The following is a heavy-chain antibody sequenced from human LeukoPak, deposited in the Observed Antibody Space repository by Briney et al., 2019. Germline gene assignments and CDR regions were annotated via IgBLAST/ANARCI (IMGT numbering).Heavy chain of an antibody. CDR2: ISYDGSNK. CDR3: AKGSWRGGYSYGLVDY. J-gene: IGHJ4*02. V-gene: IGHV3-30*18. Sequence: GGSLRFSCAASVFTFSSYGMHLVRQAPGKGLEWVAVISYDGSNKYYADSVKGRFTISRDNSKNTLYLQMNSLRAEDTAVYYCAKGSWRGGYSYGLVDYWGQGTLVTVSS. CDR1: VFTFSSYG. D-gene: IGHD5-18*01.